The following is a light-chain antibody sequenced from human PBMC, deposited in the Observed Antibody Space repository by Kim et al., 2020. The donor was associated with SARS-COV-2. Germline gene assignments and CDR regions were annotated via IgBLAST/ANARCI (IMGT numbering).Light chain of an antibody. V-gene: IGLV2-14*04. J-gene: IGLJ2*01. CDR3: SSYTSSHTVV. CDR2: DVS. CDR1: SSDVGGYNF. Sequence: GQSHTISCPGTSSDVGGYNFVSWYQQHPGKAPHHMIYDVSNRPSGVSNRFSGSKSDNTASLIISGLQAEDEADYYCSSYTSSHTVVFGGGTQLTVL.